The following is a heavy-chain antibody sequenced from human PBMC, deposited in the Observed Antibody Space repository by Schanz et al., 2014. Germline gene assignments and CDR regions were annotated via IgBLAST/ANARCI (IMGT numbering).Heavy chain of an antibody. V-gene: IGHV3-7*01. CDR1: GFTFSRYW. J-gene: IGHJ4*02. Sequence: EVHLVESGGGLVQPGGSLRLCCVASGFTFSRYWMTWVRQAPGKGLEWVANIKQDGSAKNYVDSVKGRFTISRDNPKTSLCLQMNSLRAKDTALYYCARVLGSDQGLDQWGQGPLVTVSS. CDR2: IKQDGSAK. CDR3: ARVLGSDQGLDQ. D-gene: IGHD6-19*01.